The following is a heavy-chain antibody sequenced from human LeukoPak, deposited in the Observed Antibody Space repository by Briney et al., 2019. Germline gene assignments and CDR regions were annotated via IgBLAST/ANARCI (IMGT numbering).Heavy chain of an antibody. V-gene: IGHV1-2*02. Sequence: GASVKVSCKASGYTFTGYYMHWVRQAPGQGLEWMGWINPNSGGTNYAQKFQGRVTMTRDTSISTAYMELSSLRSEDTAVYYCARGRYYGSGSYSGDWFDPWGQGTLVTVSS. CDR1: GYTFTGYY. CDR3: ARGRYYGSGSYSGDWFDP. J-gene: IGHJ5*02. D-gene: IGHD3-10*01. CDR2: INPNSGGT.